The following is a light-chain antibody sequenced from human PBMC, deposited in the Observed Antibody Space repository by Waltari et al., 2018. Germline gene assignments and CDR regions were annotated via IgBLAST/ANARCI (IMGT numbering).Light chain of an antibody. Sequence: DIVVTQSTDSLAVYLGERASGTCKSDQSVSYSSNNKNYLAWYRQKPGQPPQLLISWASTREFGVPDRFSGSGSGTDFTLTISSLQAEDVAVYYCQQYYAVPPTFGPGTKVEIK. CDR1: QSVSYSSNNKNY. V-gene: IGKV4-1*01. CDR3: QQYYAVPPT. CDR2: WAS. J-gene: IGKJ1*01.